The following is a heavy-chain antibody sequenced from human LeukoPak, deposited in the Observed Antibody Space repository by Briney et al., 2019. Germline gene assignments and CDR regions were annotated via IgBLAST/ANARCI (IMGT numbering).Heavy chain of an antibody. CDR2: IKQDGSEK. V-gene: IGHV3-7*01. Sequence: GGSLRLSCAASGFTFSSYWMSWVRQAPGKGLEWVANIKQDGSEKYYVDSVKGRFTISRDNAKNSLYLQMNSLRAEDTAVYYCARDSGFWSGYYDYWGQGTLVTVSS. J-gene: IGHJ4*02. CDR1: GFTFSSYW. D-gene: IGHD3-3*01. CDR3: ARDSGFWSGYYDY.